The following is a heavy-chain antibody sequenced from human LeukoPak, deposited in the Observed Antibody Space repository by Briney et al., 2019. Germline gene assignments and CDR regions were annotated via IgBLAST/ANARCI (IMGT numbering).Heavy chain of an antibody. J-gene: IGHJ4*02. Sequence: GASVKVSCKASGYTFSGYYMHWVRQAPGQGLEWMGWINPNSGGTNYAQKFQGRVTMTRDTSISTAYMELSRLRSDDTAVYYCARVRRYYGSGSPLGYWGQGTLVTVSS. V-gene: IGHV1-2*02. D-gene: IGHD3-10*01. CDR2: INPNSGGT. CDR3: ARVRRYYGSGSPLGY. CDR1: GYTFSGYY.